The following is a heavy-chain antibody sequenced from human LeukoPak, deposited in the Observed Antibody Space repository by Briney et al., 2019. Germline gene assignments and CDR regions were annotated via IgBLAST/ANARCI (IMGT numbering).Heavy chain of an antibody. CDR1: GGSISSYY. V-gene: IGHV4-59*01. D-gene: IGHD4-17*01. CDR2: IYYSGST. CDR3: ARGLYGGLSS. J-gene: IGHJ1*01. Sequence: SETLSLTCTVSGGSISSYYWSWIRQPPGKGLEWIGYIYYSGSTTYNPSLKSRVTISVDTTKNKTSLKLSSVTAADTAVYYCARGLYGGLSSWGQGTLVTVSS.